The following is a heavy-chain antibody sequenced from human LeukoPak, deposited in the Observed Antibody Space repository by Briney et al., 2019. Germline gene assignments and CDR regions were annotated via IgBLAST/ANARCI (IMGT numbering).Heavy chain of an antibody. CDR1: GFTFSSYG. J-gene: IGHJ3*02. D-gene: IGHD1-26*01. CDR2: ISSSSSYI. Sequence: PGGSLRLSCAASGFTFSSYGMNWVRQAPGKGLEWVSSISSSSSYIYYADSVKGRFTISRDNAKNSLYLQMNSLRAEDTAVYYCARDNRERYSGSYLDAFDIWGQGTMVTVSS. CDR3: ARDNRERYSGSYLDAFDI. V-gene: IGHV3-21*01.